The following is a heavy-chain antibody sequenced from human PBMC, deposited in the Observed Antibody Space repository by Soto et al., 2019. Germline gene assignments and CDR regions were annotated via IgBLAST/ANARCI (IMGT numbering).Heavy chain of an antibody. J-gene: IGHJ4*02. Sequence: GSLRLSCAASGFTFSSYWMSWVRQAPGKGLEWVANIRQDGSEKYYVDSVKGRFTISRDNAKNSLYLQMNSLRAEDTAVYYCARPRGYEIFDYWGQGTLVTVSS. CDR1: GFTFSSYW. CDR3: ARPRGYEIFDY. D-gene: IGHD5-12*01. V-gene: IGHV3-7*01. CDR2: IRQDGSEK.